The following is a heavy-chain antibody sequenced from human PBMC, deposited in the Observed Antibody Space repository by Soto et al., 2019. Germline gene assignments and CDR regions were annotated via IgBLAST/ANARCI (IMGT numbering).Heavy chain of an antibody. CDR1: GGSFSGYY. D-gene: IGHD3-3*01. CDR3: AKDLNSYYDFWSGYPEMYYYYGMDV. Sequence: SETLSLTCAVYGGSFSGYYWSWIRQPPGKGLEWIGEINHSGSTNYNPSLKSRVTISVDTSKNQFSLKLSSVTAADTAVYYCAKDLNSYYDFWSGYPEMYYYYGMDVWGQGTTVTVSS. J-gene: IGHJ6*02. CDR2: INHSGST. V-gene: IGHV4-34*01.